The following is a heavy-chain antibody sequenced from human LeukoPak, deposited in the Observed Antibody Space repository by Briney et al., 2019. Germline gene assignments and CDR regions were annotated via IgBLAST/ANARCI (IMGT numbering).Heavy chain of an antibody. CDR2: INPNSGGT. CDR1: GYTFTGYY. V-gene: IGHV1-2*02. D-gene: IGHD4-23*01. Sequence: GASVKVSCKASGYTFTGYYMHWVRQAPGQGLEWTGWINPNSGGTNYAQKLQGRVTMTTDTSTSTAYMELRSLRSDDTAVYYCARPKGNSVSAFDYWGQGTLVTVSS. J-gene: IGHJ4*02. CDR3: ARPKGNSVSAFDY.